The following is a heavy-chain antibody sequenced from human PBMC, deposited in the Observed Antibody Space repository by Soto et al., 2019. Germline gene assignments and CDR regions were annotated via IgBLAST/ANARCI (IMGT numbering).Heavy chain of an antibody. CDR3: RGWPSGH. Sequence: GGSLRLSCAASGFIFSNALMSWVRQAPGKGLGWVGRIKSKTDGGTTDYAAPVKGRFTISRDDSKNTLYLQMSSLKTEDTAVYYCRGWPSGHWGQGTLVTVSS. V-gene: IGHV3-15*01. J-gene: IGHJ4*02. CDR1: GFIFSNAL. CDR2: IKSKTDGGTT. D-gene: IGHD3-10*01.